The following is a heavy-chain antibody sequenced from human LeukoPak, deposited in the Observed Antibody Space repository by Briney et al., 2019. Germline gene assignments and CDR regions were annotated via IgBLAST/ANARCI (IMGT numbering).Heavy chain of an antibody. V-gene: IGHV3-23*01. D-gene: IGHD2-2*02. J-gene: IGHJ4*02. CDR3: ANIVVVPAAIFDY. Sequence: GGSLRLSCAASGFTFSSYAMSWIRQPPGKGLDWVSAISGSGGSTYYADSVKGRFTISRDNSKNTLYLQMNSLRAEDTAVYYCANIVVVPAAIFDYWGQGTLVTVSS. CDR2: ISGSGGST. CDR1: GFTFSSYA.